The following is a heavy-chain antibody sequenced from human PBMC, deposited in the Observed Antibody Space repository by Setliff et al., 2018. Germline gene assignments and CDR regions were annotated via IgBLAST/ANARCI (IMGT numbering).Heavy chain of an antibody. CDR2: ISAYNGNT. CDR3: ASDGQGNYNFWSGSYYYYGMGV. V-gene: IGHV1-18*01. D-gene: IGHD3-3*01. Sequence: ASVKVSCKASGYTFTSYGISWVRQAPGQGLEWMGWISAYNGNTNYAQKLQGRVTMTTDTSTSTAYMELRSLGSDDTAVYYCASDGQGNYNFWSGSYYYYGMGVWGQGTTVTVSS. CDR1: GYTFTSYG. J-gene: IGHJ6*02.